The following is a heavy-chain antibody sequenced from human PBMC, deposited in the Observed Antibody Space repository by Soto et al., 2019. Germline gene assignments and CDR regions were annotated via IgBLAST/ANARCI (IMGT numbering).Heavy chain of an antibody. CDR1: GFTFSSYA. CDR3: ARDSNVLRYFDWLDN. CDR2: ISYDGSNK. J-gene: IGHJ5*02. V-gene: IGHV3-30-3*01. Sequence: PGGSLRLSCAASGFTFSSYAMHWVRQAPGKGLEWVAVISYDGSNKYYADSVKGRFTISRDNSKNTLYLQMDSLRAEDTAVYYCARDSNVLRYFDWLDNWGQGTLVTVSS. D-gene: IGHD3-9*01.